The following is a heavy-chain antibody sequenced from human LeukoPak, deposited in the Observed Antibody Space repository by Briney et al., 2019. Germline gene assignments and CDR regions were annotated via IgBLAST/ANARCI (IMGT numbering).Heavy chain of an antibody. V-gene: IGHV1-69*04. D-gene: IGHD6-13*01. CDR1: GGTFSSYA. CDR2: IIPILGVA. J-gene: IGHJ5*02. Sequence: ASVKVSCKASGGTFSSYAISWVRQAPGQGLEWMGRIIPILGVANYAQKFQGRVTITADKSTSTAYMELSSLRSEDTAVYYCAREEVEGSSYPFDPWGQGTLVTVSS. CDR3: AREEVEGSSYPFDP.